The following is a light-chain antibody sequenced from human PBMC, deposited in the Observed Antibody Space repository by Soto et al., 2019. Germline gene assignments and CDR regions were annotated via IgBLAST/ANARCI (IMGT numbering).Light chain of an antibody. Sequence: DIQMTQSPSTLSASVGDRVTITCRASQSISSWLAWYQQKPGKAPKLLIYDASSLESGVPSRFSGSGSVTECTLTIRSLQADDFATYYCQQYNSYSPYTFGQGTKLEIK. CDR3: QQYNSYSPYT. J-gene: IGKJ2*01. CDR1: QSISSW. V-gene: IGKV1-5*01. CDR2: DAS.